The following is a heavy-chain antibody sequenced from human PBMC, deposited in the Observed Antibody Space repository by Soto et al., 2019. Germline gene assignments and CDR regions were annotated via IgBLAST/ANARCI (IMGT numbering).Heavy chain of an antibody. CDR1: GGSISSSGYY. Sequence: QLQLQESGPGLVKPSETLSLTCTVSGGSISSSGYYWGWIRQPPGKGLEWIGNIYYSGSTNYNPSLKSRVTISVDTSKNQFSLKVSSVTAADTAVYYCAIRSYYGSGSIFDYWGQGTLVTVSS. V-gene: IGHV4-39*01. CDR3: AIRSYYGSGSIFDY. D-gene: IGHD3-10*01. CDR2: IYYSGST. J-gene: IGHJ4*02.